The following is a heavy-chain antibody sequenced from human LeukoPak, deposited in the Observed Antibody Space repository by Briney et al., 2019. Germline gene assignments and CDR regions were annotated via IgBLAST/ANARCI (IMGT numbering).Heavy chain of an antibody. CDR1: GYTFTSYD. CDR3: ARGRRGALGRSSHTYYFDY. CDR2: MNPNSGNT. J-gene: IGHJ4*02. Sequence: ASVKVFCKASGYTFTSYDINWVRQATGQGLEWMEWMNPNSGNTGYAQKFQGRVTMTRNTSISTAYMELSSLRSEDTAVYYCARGRRGALGRSSHTYYFDYWGQGTLVTVSS. V-gene: IGHV1-8*01. D-gene: IGHD3-16*01.